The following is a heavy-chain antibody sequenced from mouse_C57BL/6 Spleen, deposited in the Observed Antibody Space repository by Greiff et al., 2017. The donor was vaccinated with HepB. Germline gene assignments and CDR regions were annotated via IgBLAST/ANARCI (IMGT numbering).Heavy chain of an antibody. V-gene: IGHV1-72*01. CDR1: GYTFTSYW. J-gene: IGHJ2*01. Sequence: VQLQQSGAELVKPGASVKLSCKASGYTFTSYWMHWVKQRPGRGLEWIGRIDPNSGGTKYNEKFKSKATLTVDKPSSTAYMQLSSLTSEDSAVYYGARLPCDGSFDFDYWGQGTTLTVSS. CDR2: IDPNSGGT. D-gene: IGHD1-1*01. CDR3: ARLPCDGSFDFDY.